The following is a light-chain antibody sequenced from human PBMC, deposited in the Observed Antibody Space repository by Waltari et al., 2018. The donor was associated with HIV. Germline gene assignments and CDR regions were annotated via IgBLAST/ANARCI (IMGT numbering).Light chain of an antibody. CDR2: EDS. CDR3: YSTDSSGNPL. Sequence: SYELTQPPSASVSPGHTARITCSGDALPEKYAYYNQQKAAQAPVLVIFEDSKPPAGIPEGFSGSSSGTMATLAISGAQVEEEDDYCCYSTDSSGNPLFGGGTKLTVL. CDR1: ALPEKY. V-gene: IGLV3-10*03. J-gene: IGLJ2*01.